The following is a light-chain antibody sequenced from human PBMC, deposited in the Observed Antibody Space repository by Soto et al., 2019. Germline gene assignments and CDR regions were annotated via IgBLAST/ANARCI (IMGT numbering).Light chain of an antibody. Sequence: QSVLTQPPSASWSPGQSVTISCTGTGSDIGAYNYVSWYQHHPDRAPKLIIYYVNERPSGVSYRFSGSKSGNTASLTVSGFQAEDEADYYCSSYAGSNSLLFGTGTKVTVL. J-gene: IGLJ1*01. CDR1: GSDIGAYNY. CDR2: YVN. V-gene: IGLV2-8*01. CDR3: SSYAGSNSLL.